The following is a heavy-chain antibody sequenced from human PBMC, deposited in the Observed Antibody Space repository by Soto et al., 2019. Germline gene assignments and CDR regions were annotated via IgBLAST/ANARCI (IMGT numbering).Heavy chain of an antibody. CDR2: ISGYNGYT. CDR3: ARIPPQWLAEEFDY. D-gene: IGHD6-19*01. Sequence: SVKVSCKTSGYTFSTHGISWVRQAPGQGLEWMGWISGYNGYTSYAQKFQDRATMTTDTSTSTAYMELRSLRSDDTAVYYCARIPPQWLAEEFDYWGQGTLVTVSS. V-gene: IGHV1-18*01. CDR1: GYTFSTHG. J-gene: IGHJ4*02.